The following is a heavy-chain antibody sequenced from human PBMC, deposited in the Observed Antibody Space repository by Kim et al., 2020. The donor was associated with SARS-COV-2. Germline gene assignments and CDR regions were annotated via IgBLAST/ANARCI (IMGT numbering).Heavy chain of an antibody. CDR3: ARDFGEDFDY. Sequence: STSYAQKFQGRVTMTRDTSTSTVYMELSSLRSEDTAVYYCARDFGEDFDYWGQGTLVTVSS. J-gene: IGHJ4*02. V-gene: IGHV1-46*01. D-gene: IGHD3-10*01. CDR2: ST.